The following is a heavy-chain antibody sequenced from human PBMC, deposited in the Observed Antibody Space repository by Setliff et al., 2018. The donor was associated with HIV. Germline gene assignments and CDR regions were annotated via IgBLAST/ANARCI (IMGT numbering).Heavy chain of an antibody. CDR3: GRQVPVPGVAVTPIDY. CDR1: GGSISSYY. Sequence: PSETLSLTCTVSGGSISSYYWTWLRQFPGEGLEWIGFIFYTGSTTYNPSLNSRVTISVDTSKNQFSLKVTSVTAADTAVYYCGRQVPVPGVAVTPIDYWGQGTLVTVSS. V-gene: IGHV4-59*08. J-gene: IGHJ4*02. CDR2: IFYTGST. D-gene: IGHD3-22*01.